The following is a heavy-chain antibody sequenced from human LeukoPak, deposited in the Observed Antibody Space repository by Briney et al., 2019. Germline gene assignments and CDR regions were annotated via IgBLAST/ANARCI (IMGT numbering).Heavy chain of an antibody. CDR1: GFTFGDYA. V-gene: IGHV3-49*03. CDR3: TREGATGALGY. Sequence: GGSLRLSYTASGFTFGDYAMSWFRQAPGKGLEWVGFIRSKAYGGTTEYAASVKGRFTISRDDSKSIAYLQMNSLKTEDTAVYYCTREGATGALGYWGQGTLVTVSS. D-gene: IGHD1-26*01. CDR2: IRSKAYGGTT. J-gene: IGHJ4*02.